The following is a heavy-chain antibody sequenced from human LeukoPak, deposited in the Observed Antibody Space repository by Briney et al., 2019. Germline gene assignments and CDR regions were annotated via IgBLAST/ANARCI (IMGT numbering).Heavy chain of an antibody. D-gene: IGHD3-10*01. J-gene: IGHJ5*02. V-gene: IGHV4-34*01. Sequence: SETLSLTCAVYGGSFSGYYWSWIRQPPGKGLEWIGEINHSGSTNYNPSLKSRVTISVDTSENQFSLKLSSVTAADTAVYYCARLYGSGSHNWFDPWGQGTLVTVSS. CDR2: INHSGST. CDR1: GGSFSGYY. CDR3: ARLYGSGSHNWFDP.